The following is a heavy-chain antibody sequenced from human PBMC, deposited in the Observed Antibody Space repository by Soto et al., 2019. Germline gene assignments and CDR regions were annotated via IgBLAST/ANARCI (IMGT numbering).Heavy chain of an antibody. CDR2: INPHGGST. V-gene: IGHV1-46*01. CDR1: RDTFTSYY. D-gene: IGHD1-26*01. J-gene: IGHJ5*02. Sequence: GGSVKVSCKAPRDTFTSYYINWVRQAPGQGLEWMGVINPHGGSTAYAQKFKGRVTLTRDTSASTVYMEVSSLTSEDTAMYYCARSPGGNFGIIIEGTNWFAPWGQGTLVTVSS. CDR3: ARSPGGNFGIIIEGTNWFAP.